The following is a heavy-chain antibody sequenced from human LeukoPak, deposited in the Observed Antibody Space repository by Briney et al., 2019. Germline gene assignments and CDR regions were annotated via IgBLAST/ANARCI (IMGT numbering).Heavy chain of an antibody. J-gene: IGHJ4*02. Sequence: GGSLRLSCAASGFTFNNAWMSWVRQAPGKGLEWVGRIKSKTDGGTIDYAAPVKGRFTISRDDSKNTLYLQMNSLKTEDTAVYYCARAENLGYCSGGSCYATVFDYWGQGTLVTVSS. CDR3: ARAENLGYCSGGSCYATVFDY. V-gene: IGHV3-15*01. CDR2: IKSKTDGGTI. CDR1: GFTFNNAW. D-gene: IGHD2-15*01.